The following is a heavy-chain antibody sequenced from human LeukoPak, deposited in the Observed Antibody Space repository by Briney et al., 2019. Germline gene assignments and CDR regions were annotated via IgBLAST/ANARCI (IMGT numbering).Heavy chain of an antibody. V-gene: IGHV1-18*04. Sequence: ASVKVSCKVSGYTFSMFGISWVRQAPGQGLEWMGWINPNSGGTNYSQKFQGRVTITRDTSASTAYMELSSLRSEDTAVYYCARDKDYGDYSYYFDYWSQGTLVTVSS. D-gene: IGHD4-17*01. CDR2: INPNSGGT. J-gene: IGHJ4*02. CDR3: ARDKDYGDYSYYFDY. CDR1: GYTFSMFG.